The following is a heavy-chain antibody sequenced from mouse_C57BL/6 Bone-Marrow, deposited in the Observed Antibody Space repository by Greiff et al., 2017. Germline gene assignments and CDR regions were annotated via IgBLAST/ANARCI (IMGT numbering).Heavy chain of an antibody. CDR3: ASGWLPLYCYAMEY. V-gene: IGHV1-69*01. J-gene: IGHJ4*01. D-gene: IGHD2-2*01. CDR2: IDPSDSYT. Sequence: QVQLQQSGAELVMPGASVKLSCKASGYTFTSYWMHWVKQRPGQGLEWIGEIDPSDSYTNYNQKFKGKSTLTVDKSSSTAYMQLSSLTSEDSAVYDCASGWLPLYCYAMEYWGQGTSVTVAS. CDR1: GYTFTSYW.